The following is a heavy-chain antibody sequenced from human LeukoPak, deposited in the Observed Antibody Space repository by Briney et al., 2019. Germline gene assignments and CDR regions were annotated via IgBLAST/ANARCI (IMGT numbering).Heavy chain of an antibody. CDR3: VSLLEGDYHFDY. CDR2: TSPNSGGT. J-gene: IGHJ4*02. CDR1: GYTFSDYY. V-gene: IGHV1-2*02. D-gene: IGHD4-17*01. Sequence: PAASVKVSCKASGYTFSDYYIQWMRQAPGQGLEWMGWTSPNSGGTHYAQKVQGRVTMTRDTSISTAYMELSSLTPDDTAVYFCVSLLEGDYHFDYWGQGTLVIVSS.